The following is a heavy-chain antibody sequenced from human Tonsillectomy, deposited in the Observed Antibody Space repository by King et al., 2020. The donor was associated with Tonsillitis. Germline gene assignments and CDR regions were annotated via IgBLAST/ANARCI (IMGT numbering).Heavy chain of an antibody. J-gene: IGHJ4*02. CDR2: IPYDGRNK. CDR1: VFTFSSYG. V-gene: IGHV3-30*02. Sequence: QVQLVESGGGVVQPGGSLRLSCTASVFTFSSYGMHWVRQAPGKGLEWVAFIPYDGRNKYYADSVKGRFTISRDNSKNTLYVQINSLRAEDTAVYYCAKDSSYYGSGLDYWGQGTLVTVSS. D-gene: IGHD3-10*01. CDR3: AKDSSYYGSGLDY.